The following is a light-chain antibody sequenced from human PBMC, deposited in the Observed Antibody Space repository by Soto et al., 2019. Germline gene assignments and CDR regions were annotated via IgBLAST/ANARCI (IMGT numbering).Light chain of an antibody. Sequence: IVMTQSPATLSVSPGERATLSCRASQSVSSNLAWYQQKPGQAPRLLIYGASTRATTIPARFSGSGSGTEFTLTITSLQSEDFAVYYCQQYNNWPETFGQGTKVDIK. CDR2: GAS. V-gene: IGKV3-15*01. CDR3: QQYNNWPET. CDR1: QSVSSN. J-gene: IGKJ1*01.